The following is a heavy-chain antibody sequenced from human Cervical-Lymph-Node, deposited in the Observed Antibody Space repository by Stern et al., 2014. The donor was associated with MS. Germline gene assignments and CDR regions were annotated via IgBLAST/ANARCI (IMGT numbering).Heavy chain of an antibody. CDR1: GYTFTKYG. CDR3: ARGMTTISMGNY. Sequence: VQLVESGAEVKTPGASVKISCTASGYTFTKYGISWVRQAPGQGLEWMGWISAFNGNTNYEQKFQDRVTLTTDTSTSTAYMELRSLRSDDTAMYYCARGMTTISMGNYWGQGTLVTVSS. J-gene: IGHJ4*02. V-gene: IGHV1-18*01. D-gene: IGHD4-17*01. CDR2: ISAFNGNT.